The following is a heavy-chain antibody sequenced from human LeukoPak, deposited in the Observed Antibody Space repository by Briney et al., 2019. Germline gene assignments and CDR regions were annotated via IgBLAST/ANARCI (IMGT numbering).Heavy chain of an antibody. CDR1: GFTFSSYS. CDR2: ISSSRSYI. Sequence: GGSLRLSRAASGFTFSSYSMNWVRQAPGKGLEWVSSISSSRSYIYYADSLKGRFTISRDNAENSLYLQMNSLRAEDTAVYYCARDSGYSSSSMVFDYWGQGTLVTVSS. D-gene: IGHD6-6*01. J-gene: IGHJ4*02. CDR3: ARDSGYSSSSMVFDY. V-gene: IGHV3-21*01.